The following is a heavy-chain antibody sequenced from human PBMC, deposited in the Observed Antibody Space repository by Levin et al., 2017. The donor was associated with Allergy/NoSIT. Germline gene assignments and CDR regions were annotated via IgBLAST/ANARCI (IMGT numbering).Heavy chain of an antibody. CDR2: IIPIFGTA. J-gene: IGHJ6*02. D-gene: IGHD2-15*01. CDR3: ARGRAYCSGGSCRRRDYYYYYGMDV. CDR1: GGTFSSYA. Sequence: SVKVSCKASGGTFSSYAISWVRQAPGQGLEWVGGIIPIFGTANYAQKFQGRVTITADESTSTAYMELSSLRSEDTAVYYCARGRAYCSGGSCRRRDYYYYYGMDVWGQGTTVTVSS. V-gene: IGHV1-69*13.